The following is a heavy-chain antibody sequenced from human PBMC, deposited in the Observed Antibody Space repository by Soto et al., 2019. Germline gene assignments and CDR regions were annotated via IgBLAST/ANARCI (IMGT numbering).Heavy chain of an antibody. D-gene: IGHD1-26*01. V-gene: IGHV3-23*01. CDR3: ARRGSGSYYDY. CDR2: ISGSGAST. Sequence: EVQLLESGGGLVQPGGSLRLSCAASGFTFSSYAMRWVRQAPVKGLEWVSAISGSGASTYYADSVKGRFTISRDNSKNTLYLQMNGLRAEDTAVYYCARRGSGSYYDYWGQGTLVTVSS. CDR1: GFTFSSYA. J-gene: IGHJ4*02.